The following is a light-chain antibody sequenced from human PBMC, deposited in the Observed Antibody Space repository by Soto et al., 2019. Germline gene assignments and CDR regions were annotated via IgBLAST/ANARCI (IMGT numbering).Light chain of an antibody. CDR2: EVS. V-gene: IGLV2-8*01. CDR1: SSDVGAYNY. CDR3: SSYAGTYTLYF. Sequence: QSALTQPPSASGSPGQSVTISCTGTSSDVGAYNYVSWYQQHPGKAPKLMIYEVSKRPSGVPDRFSGSKSGNTASLTVSGLQAEDEADYYCSSYAGTYTLYFFGTGTKVTLL. J-gene: IGLJ1*01.